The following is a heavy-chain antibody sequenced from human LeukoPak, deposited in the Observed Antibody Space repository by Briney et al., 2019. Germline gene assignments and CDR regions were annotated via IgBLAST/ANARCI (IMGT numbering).Heavy chain of an antibody. CDR1: GYAFTDYY. D-gene: IGHD2-21*01. CDR3: ARSEIKAIGEDAFDI. V-gene: IGHV1-2*02. Sequence: ASVKVSCKASGYAFTDYYIHCVRQAPGQGLEWMGWIKSNSGDIHYAQKFQSRVTMTRDTSISTAYMELSRLRSDDTAVYYCARSEIKAIGEDAFDIWGQGTMVTVSS. CDR2: IKSNSGDI. J-gene: IGHJ3*02.